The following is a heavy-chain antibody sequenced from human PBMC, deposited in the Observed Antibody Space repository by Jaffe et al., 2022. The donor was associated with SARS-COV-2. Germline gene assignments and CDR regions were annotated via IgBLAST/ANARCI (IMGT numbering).Heavy chain of an antibody. CDR3: AKSHYGSGSYYNDYYYYYMDV. D-gene: IGHD3-10*01. V-gene: IGHV3-23*04. Sequence: EVQLVESGGGLVQPGGSLRLSCAASGFTFSSYAMSWVRQAPGKGLEWVSAISGSGGSTYYADSVKGRFTISRDNSKNTLYLQMNSLRAEDTAVYYCAKSHYGSGSYYNDYYYYYMDVWGKGTTVTVSS. CDR2: ISGSGGST. J-gene: IGHJ6*03. CDR1: GFTFSSYA.